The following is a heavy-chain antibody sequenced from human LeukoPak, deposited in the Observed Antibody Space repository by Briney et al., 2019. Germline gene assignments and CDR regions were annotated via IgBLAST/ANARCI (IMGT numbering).Heavy chain of an antibody. V-gene: IGHV4-38-2*02. Sequence: SETLSLTCTVSGFSISSGYYWAWIRQPPGKGLEWIGSIYHSGNTYYNPSLKSRVIISVDTSKNQFSLKLSSVTAADTAVYYCARDQTYSGSGIYTYFNYWGQGILVTVSS. CDR3: ARDQTYSGSGIYTYFNY. D-gene: IGHD3-10*01. CDR1: GFSISSGYY. CDR2: IYHSGNT. J-gene: IGHJ4*02.